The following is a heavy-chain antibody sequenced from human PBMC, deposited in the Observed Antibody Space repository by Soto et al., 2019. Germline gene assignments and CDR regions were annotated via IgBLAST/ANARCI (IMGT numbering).Heavy chain of an antibody. D-gene: IGHD1-26*01. V-gene: IGHV4-31*03. CDR3: AREQIVGAPGWFDP. CDR1: GGSISSGGYY. Sequence: QVQLQESGPGLVKPSQTLSLTCTVSGGSISSGGYYWSWIRQHPGKGLEWIGYIYYSGSTYYNPSLKSRVTISVDTSKNQFSLKLSYVTAADTAVYYCAREQIVGAPGWFDPWGQGTLVTVSS. CDR2: IYYSGST. J-gene: IGHJ5*02.